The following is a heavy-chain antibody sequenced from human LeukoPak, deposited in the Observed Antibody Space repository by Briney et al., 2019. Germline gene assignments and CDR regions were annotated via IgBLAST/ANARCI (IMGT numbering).Heavy chain of an antibody. CDR2: IYYSGST. CDR3: ARLWFRVLDY. J-gene: IGHJ4*02. Sequence: TSETLSLTCTVSGGSISSGGYYWSWIRQHPGKGLEWIGYIYYSGSTYYNPSLKSRVKNQFSLKLSSVTAADTAVYYCARLWFRVLDYWGQGTLVTVSS. CDR1: GGSISSGGYY. V-gene: IGHV4-31*03. D-gene: IGHD3-10*01.